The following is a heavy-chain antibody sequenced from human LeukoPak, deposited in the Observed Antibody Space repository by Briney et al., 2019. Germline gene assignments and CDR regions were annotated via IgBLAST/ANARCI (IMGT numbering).Heavy chain of an antibody. J-gene: IGHJ4*02. Sequence: AETLSLTCAVYGGSFSGYYWSWIRQPPGKGLEWIGEINHSGSTNYNPSLKSRVTISVDTSKNQFSLKLSSVTAADTAVYYCARDFLNFDYWGQGTLVTVSS. V-gene: IGHV4-34*01. CDR1: GGSFSGYY. D-gene: IGHD2/OR15-2a*01. CDR2: INHSGST. CDR3: ARDFLNFDY.